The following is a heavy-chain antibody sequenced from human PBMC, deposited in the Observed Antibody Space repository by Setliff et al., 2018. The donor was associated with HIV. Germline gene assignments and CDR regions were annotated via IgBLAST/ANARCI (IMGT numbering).Heavy chain of an antibody. CDR1: GYILSHFG. V-gene: IGHV1-18*01. D-gene: IGHD3-9*01. J-gene: IGHJ3*01. CDR3: ARSGFLTALDSYDV. CDR2: ISGNNGNT. Sequence: ASVKVSCKASGYILSHFGMTWVRQAPGQGLEWMGWISGNNGNTKYAQKFQDRVTITTDTSTGTHYLELRSLRFDDTAVYYCARSGFLTALDSYDVWGQGTMVTVSS.